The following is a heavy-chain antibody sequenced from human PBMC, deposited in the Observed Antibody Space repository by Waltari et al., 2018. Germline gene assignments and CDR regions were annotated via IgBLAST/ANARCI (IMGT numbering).Heavy chain of an antibody. CDR2: IRPDGGEN. J-gene: IGHJ4*02. V-gene: IGHV3-7*03. CDR3: ATMGAGRAPDY. D-gene: IGHD3-16*01. CDR1: TFSFSSYW. Sequence: LRVSCAASTFSFSSYWMAWFRQAPGKGLEWVATIRPDGGENFYVDSVKGRFSISRDNAKNSFYLQMNSLRVEDTAIFYCATMGAGRAPDYWGQGTLVTVSS.